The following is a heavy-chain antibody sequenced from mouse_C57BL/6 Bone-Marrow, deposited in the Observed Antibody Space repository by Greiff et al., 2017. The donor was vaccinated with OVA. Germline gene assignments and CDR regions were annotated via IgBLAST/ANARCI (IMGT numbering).Heavy chain of an antibody. CDR2: ISSGGSYT. J-gene: IGHJ3*01. V-gene: IGHV5-6*02. Sequence: DVKLVESGGDLVKPGGSLKLSCAASGFTFSSYGMSWVRQTPDKRLEWVATISSGGSYTYYPDSVKGRFTISRDNAKNTLYLQMSSLKAEDTAMDYCARQGGNSFAYWGQGTLVTVSA. CDR1: GFTFSSYG. D-gene: IGHD2-1*01. CDR3: ARQGGNSFAY.